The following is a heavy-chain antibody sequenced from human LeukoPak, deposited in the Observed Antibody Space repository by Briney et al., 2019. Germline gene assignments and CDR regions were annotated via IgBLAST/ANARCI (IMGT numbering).Heavy chain of an antibody. V-gene: IGHV1-2*02. CDR2: INPDTGGT. J-gene: IGHJ5*02. D-gene: IGHD6-13*01. Sequence: ASVTVSCKASGYAFTGYYLHWVRQAPGQGLEWVAYINPDTGGTNYAQKFQGRVTVTRDTSISTAYMEMTRLTSDDTAVYYCARVAAYTSTWSWFDPWGQGTLVTVSS. CDR3: ARVAAYTSTWSWFDP. CDR1: GYAFTGYY.